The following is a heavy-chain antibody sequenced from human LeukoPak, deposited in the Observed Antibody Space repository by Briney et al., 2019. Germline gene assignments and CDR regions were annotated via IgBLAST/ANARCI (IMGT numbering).Heavy chain of an antibody. CDR3: AREGSGWYGNFDY. CDR1: GYTFTGYY. J-gene: IGHJ4*02. CDR2: INPDSGGT. D-gene: IGHD6-19*01. V-gene: IGHV1-2*02. Sequence: ASVKVSCKASGYTFTGYYMHWVRQAPGQGLEWMGWINPDSGGTNYAQKFQGRVTMTRDTSISTAYMEVSRLRSDDTAVYYCAREGSGWYGNFDYWGQGTPVTVSS.